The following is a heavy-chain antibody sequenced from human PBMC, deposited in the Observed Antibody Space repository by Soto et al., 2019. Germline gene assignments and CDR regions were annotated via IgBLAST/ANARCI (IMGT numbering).Heavy chain of an antibody. CDR3: ASFIQLEPGHYYYYGMDV. J-gene: IGHJ6*02. CDR2: IYYSGST. Sequence: SETLSLTCTVSGGSISSGDYHWMWIRQPPGKGLEWIGYIYYSGSTYYNPSLKSRVTISVDTSKNQFSLKLSSVTAADTAVYYCASFIQLEPGHYYYYGMDVWGQGTTVTVSS. CDR1: GGSISSGDYH. D-gene: IGHD5-18*01. V-gene: IGHV4-30-4*01.